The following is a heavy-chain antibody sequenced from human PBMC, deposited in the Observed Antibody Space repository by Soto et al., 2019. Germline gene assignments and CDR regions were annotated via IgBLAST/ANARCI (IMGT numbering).Heavy chain of an antibody. D-gene: IGHD6-13*01. V-gene: IGHV3-9*01. Sequence: EVQLVESGGGLVQPGRSLRLSCAASGFTFDDYAMHWVRQAPGKGLEWVSGISWNSGSLGYADSVKCRFTISRDNAKNSLYLQMNSLRAEDTALYYCAKEYSSSSNYFDYWGQGTLVTVSS. CDR3: AKEYSSSSNYFDY. CDR1: GFTFDDYA. CDR2: ISWNSGSL. J-gene: IGHJ4*02.